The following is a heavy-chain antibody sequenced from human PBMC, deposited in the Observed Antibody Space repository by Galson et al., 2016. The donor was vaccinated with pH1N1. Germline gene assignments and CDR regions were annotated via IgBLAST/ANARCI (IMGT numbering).Heavy chain of an antibody. V-gene: IGHV3-11*01. CDR2: IGSSGNV. J-gene: IGHJ4*02. Sequence: SLRLSCAASGFTLSDYYMNWIRETQERGLEWLSSIGSSGNVAYADSVKGRFTISRDNAQNSLLLQMDSLRVDDTALYYCAREWGIGAAGPLDSWGQGALVIVSS. CDR1: GFTLSDYY. D-gene: IGHD6-13*01. CDR3: AREWGIGAAGPLDS.